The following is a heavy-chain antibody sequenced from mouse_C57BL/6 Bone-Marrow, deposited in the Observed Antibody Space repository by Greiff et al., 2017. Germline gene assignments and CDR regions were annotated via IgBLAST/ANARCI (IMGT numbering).Heavy chain of an antibody. Sequence: VQLKESGGGLVQPGGSMKLSCAASGFTFSDAWMDWVRQSPEKGLEWVAEIRNKANNHATYYAESVKGRFTISRDDSKSSVYLQMNSLRAEDTGIYYCTPLRSYWYFDVWGTGTTVTVSS. CDR1: GFTFSDAW. V-gene: IGHV6-6*01. D-gene: IGHD1-1*01. CDR3: TPLRSYWYFDV. J-gene: IGHJ1*03. CDR2: IRNKANNHAT.